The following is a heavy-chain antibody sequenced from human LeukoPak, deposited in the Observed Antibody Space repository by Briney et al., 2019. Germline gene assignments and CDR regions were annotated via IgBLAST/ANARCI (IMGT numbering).Heavy chain of an antibody. CDR1: GYTFTNYD. J-gene: IGHJ4*02. D-gene: IGHD3-10*01. V-gene: IGHV1-8*01. Sequence: ASVKVSCKASGYTFTNYDINWVRQATGQGLEWMGWMNPHSGNTGYAQKFQGRVTMTRNTSISTAYMELSSLRSEDTAVYYCARSSWFGEEGFDSWGQGTLVTVSS. CDR3: ARSSWFGEEGFDS. CDR2: MNPHSGNT.